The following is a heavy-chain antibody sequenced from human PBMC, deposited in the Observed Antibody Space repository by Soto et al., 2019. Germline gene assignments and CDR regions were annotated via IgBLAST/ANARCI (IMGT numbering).Heavy chain of an antibody. V-gene: IGHV4-31*02. CDR2: IYHSGNT. Sequence: QVQLQESGPGVVKPSQTLSLTCTVSGDSISSSYNYWGWIRQHPGKGLEWIAYIYHSGNTFYNPSLKTRITKVFDTSKNQLSRRLSSVTAADTAVYYAARVRGCGRTSCYAMDYGLDVWGQGSTVTVSS. CDR1: GDSISSSYNY. J-gene: IGHJ6*02. CDR3: ARVRGCGRTSCYAMDYGLDV. D-gene: IGHD2-2*01.